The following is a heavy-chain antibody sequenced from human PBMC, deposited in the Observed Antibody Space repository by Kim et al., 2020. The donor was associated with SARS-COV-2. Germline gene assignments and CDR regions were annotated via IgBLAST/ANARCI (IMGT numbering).Heavy chain of an antibody. D-gene: IGHD6-19*01. J-gene: IGHJ4*02. Sequence: ISSADSVKGRSTISKDTAKNALYLQMESLRAEDTAVYYCARDVVAGTSDYWGQGTLVTVSS. V-gene: IGHV3-21*01. CDR3: ARDVVAGTSDY. CDR2: I.